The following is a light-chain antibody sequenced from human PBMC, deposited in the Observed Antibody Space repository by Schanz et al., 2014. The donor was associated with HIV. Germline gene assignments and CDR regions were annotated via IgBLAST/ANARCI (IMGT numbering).Light chain of an antibody. CDR3: CSDTRTGTLI. J-gene: IGLJ2*01. CDR2: EVD. V-gene: IGLV2-8*01. CDR1: SSDVGGHDR. Sequence: QSALTQPPSASGSPGQSVTISCTGTSSDVGGHDRVSWYQQYPGKAPKLLIYEVDKRPSGVPDRFSGSKSGNTASLTVSGLQAEDEADYFCCSDTRTGTLIFGGGTKLTVL.